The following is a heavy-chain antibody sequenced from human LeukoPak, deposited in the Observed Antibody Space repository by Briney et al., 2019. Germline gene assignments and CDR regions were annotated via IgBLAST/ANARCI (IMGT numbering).Heavy chain of an antibody. Sequence: SETLSLTCTVSGGSISSYYWSWIRQPPGKGLEWIGYIYTSGSTNYNPSLKSRVTISVDTTKNQFSLKLSSVTAADTAVYYCARQGYYYYMDVWGKGTTVTVSS. CDR3: ARQGYYYYMDV. CDR1: GGSISSYY. CDR2: IYTSGST. V-gene: IGHV4-4*09. J-gene: IGHJ6*03.